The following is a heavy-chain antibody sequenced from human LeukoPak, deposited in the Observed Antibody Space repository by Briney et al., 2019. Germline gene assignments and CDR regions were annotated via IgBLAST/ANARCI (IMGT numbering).Heavy chain of an antibody. CDR1: GFTFTTFW. CDR3: AKDHGRYCSGGSCYSFDY. J-gene: IGHJ4*02. CDR2: ISTTSTYI. Sequence: GGSLRLSCATSGFTFTTFWMHWVRQAPGKGLEWVSSISTTSTYIFYADSVKGRFTISRDNAKNSLSLQMNSLRAEDTAVYYCAKDHGRYCSGGSCYSFDYWGQGTLVTVSS. V-gene: IGHV3-21*04. D-gene: IGHD2-15*01.